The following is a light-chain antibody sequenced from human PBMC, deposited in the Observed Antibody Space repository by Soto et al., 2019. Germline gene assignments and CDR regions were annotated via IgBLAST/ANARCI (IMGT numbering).Light chain of an antibody. CDR2: KAS. CDR1: QSVSAY. V-gene: IGKV1-5*03. Sequence: DIQMTQSPSTLSASVGDRVTITCRAGQSVSAYVAWYQRQPGKAPKLLINKASALESGVPSRFSGSGSGTEFTLTISSLHPDYFATYYCQQYSNYPLTFGGGTKVEIK. CDR3: QQYSNYPLT. J-gene: IGKJ4*01.